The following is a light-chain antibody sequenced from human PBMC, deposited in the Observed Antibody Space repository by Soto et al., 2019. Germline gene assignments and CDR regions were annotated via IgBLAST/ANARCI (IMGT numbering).Light chain of an antibody. V-gene: IGKV3-20*01. CDR2: GAS. J-gene: IGKJ1*01. CDR1: QSVSSSY. Sequence: EIVVTPSPGTLSLSPGERATLSCSASQSVSSSYLAWYQQKPGQAPRLLIYGASSRATGIPDRFSGSGSGTDCTLTISRLAPEDFAVYYCQQYGSSPTFGQGTKVEIK. CDR3: QQYGSSPT.